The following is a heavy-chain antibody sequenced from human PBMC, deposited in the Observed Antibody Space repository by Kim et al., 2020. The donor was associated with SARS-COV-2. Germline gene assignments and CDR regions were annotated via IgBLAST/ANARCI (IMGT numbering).Heavy chain of an antibody. CDR3: AKSGAPYGSGNWFDP. V-gene: IGHV3-23*01. CDR1: GFTFSSYA. D-gene: IGHD3-10*01. Sequence: GGSLRLSCAASGFTFSSYAMSWVRQAPGKGLEWVSAISSSGGSTYYADSVKGRFTISRDNSKNTLYLQMNSLRAEDTAVYYCAKSGAPYGSGNWFDPWGQGTLVTVSS. CDR2: ISSSGGST. J-gene: IGHJ5*02.